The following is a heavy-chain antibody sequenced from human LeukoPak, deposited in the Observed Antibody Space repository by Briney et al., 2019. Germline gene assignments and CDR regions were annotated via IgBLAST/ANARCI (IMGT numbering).Heavy chain of an antibody. D-gene: IGHD4-17*01. CDR3: AKGAPYGVKGDAFDI. V-gene: IGHV3-33*06. Sequence: PGRSLRLSCAASGFTFSSYGMHWVRQAPGKGLEWVAVIWYGGSNKYYADSVKGRFTISRDNSKNTLYLQMNSLRAEDTAVYYCAKGAPYGVKGDAFDIWGQGTMVTVSS. J-gene: IGHJ3*02. CDR1: GFTFSSYG. CDR2: IWYGGSNK.